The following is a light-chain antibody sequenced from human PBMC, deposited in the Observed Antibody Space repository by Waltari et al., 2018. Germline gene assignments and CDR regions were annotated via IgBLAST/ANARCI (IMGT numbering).Light chain of an antibody. CDR3: QQRSNSYT. CDR2: EAA. V-gene: IGKV3-11*01. CDR1: QSVSTY. J-gene: IGKJ2*01. Sequence: EIVLTQSPATLSLSSGERATLSCRASQSVSTYLAWYQQKPGQAPRLLIYEAANRATGSPGRLSGSGYAAEFTITISSLEPEDFAVYYCQQRSNSYTFGQGTKLEIK.